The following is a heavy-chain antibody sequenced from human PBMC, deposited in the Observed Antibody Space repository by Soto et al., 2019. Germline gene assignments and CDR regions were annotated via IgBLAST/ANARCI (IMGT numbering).Heavy chain of an antibody. CDR2: ISTYSGNT. D-gene: IGHD2-21*01. J-gene: IGHJ4*02. Sequence: QVQLVQSGAEVKKPGASVKVSCKASGYTFTSYVISWVRQAPGQGLEWMGCISTYSGNTNYAQKVQGRVTMTTDTSTNTVYMELMSLRSDDTALYYCVREANSGDYWGQGTLVTVSS. V-gene: IGHV1-18*01. CDR3: VREANSGDY. CDR1: GYTFTSYV.